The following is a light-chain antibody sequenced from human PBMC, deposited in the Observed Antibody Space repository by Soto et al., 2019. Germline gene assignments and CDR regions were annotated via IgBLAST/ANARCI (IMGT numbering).Light chain of an antibody. V-gene: IGLV1-40*01. CDR2: GNT. J-gene: IGLJ3*02. CDR1: SSNIGAGYD. CDR3: QSYDSSLSAWV. Sequence: QSVLTQPPSVSGAPGQRVTISCTESSSNIGAGYDVHWYQQLPGTAPKLLIYGNTNRPSGVPDRFSGSKSGTPASLAITGLRAEDEADYYCQSYDSSLSAWVFGGGTKLTVL.